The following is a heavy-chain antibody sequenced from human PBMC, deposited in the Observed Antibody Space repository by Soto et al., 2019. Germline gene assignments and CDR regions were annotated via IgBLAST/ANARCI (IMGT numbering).Heavy chain of an antibody. CDR2: INHDGSTH. D-gene: IGHD7-27*01. CDR3: ARDPGPNTYDY. V-gene: IGHV3-7*01. Sequence: EVQLVDTGGGLVQPGGSLRLSCEASGFTFGSYWMTWIRQAPGKGPERVASINHDGSTHSYVDSVRGRFTISRDNAKYSLYLHMDSLRAEDSAVYYCARDPGPNTYDYWGQGTLVTVSS. J-gene: IGHJ4*02. CDR1: GFTFGSYW.